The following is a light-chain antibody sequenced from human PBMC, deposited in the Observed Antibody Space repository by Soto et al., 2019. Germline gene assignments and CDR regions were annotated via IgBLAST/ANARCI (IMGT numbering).Light chain of an antibody. CDR1: SSNIGSNT. J-gene: IGLJ1*01. CDR3: VAWDDSLNGPLYV. CDR2: SNN. V-gene: IGLV1-44*01. Sequence: QSVLTQPPSASGTPGQRVTISCSGSSSNIGSNTVNWYQQLPGTAPKLLIYSNNQRPSGVPDRFSGSKSGTSASLAISGLQSEDEADYYCVAWDDSLNGPLYVFGTGTKLTVL.